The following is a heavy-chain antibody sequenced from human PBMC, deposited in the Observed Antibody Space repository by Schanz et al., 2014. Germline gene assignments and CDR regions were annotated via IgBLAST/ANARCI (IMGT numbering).Heavy chain of an antibody. J-gene: IGHJ4*02. CDR1: GFTFSSYA. CDR2: MNESHSTI. Sequence: EVQLLESGGGLVQPGGSLRLSCAASGFTFSSYAMSWVRQARGKGLEWVSAMNESHSTIYYADSVRGRFTISRDNAENTLFLQMDSLRADDTAVYYCARDYGSWAIDYWGRGTLVTVSS. CDR3: ARDYGSWAIDY. V-gene: IGHV3-23*01. D-gene: IGHD6-13*01.